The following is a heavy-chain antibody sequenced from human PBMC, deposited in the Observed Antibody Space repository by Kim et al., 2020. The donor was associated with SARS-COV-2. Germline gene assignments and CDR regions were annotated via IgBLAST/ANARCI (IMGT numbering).Heavy chain of an antibody. CDR2: IYHSGST. V-gene: IGHV4-4*02. Sequence: SETLSLTCAVSGGSISSSNWWSWVRQPPGKGLEWIGEIYHSGSTNYNPSLKSRVTISVDKSKNQFSLKLSSVTAADTAVYYCARAVQPGVPGGGSWFDPWGQGTLVTVSS. D-gene: IGHD2-2*01. CDR1: GGSISSSNW. J-gene: IGHJ5*02. CDR3: ARAVQPGVPGGGSWFDP.